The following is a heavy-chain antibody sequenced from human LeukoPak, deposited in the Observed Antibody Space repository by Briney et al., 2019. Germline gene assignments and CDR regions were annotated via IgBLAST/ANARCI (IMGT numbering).Heavy chain of an antibody. V-gene: IGHV4-34*01. CDR2: IKHSGTT. CDR3: ARFRVRNWFDP. J-gene: IGHJ5*02. Sequence: SETLSLTCAVYGGSFSGYYWSWIRQPPGKGLEWIGEIKHSGTTNYNPSLKSRVTISVDTAKNQFSLKLSSVTAADTAVYYCARFRVRNWFDPWGQGTLVTVSS. CDR1: GGSFSGYY.